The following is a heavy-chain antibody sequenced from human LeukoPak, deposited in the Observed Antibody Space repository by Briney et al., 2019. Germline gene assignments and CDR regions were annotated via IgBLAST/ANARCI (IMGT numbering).Heavy chain of an antibody. J-gene: IGHJ3*02. CDR2: ISGSGGST. CDR3: ARASRIPFGGSGGSCYSGNVFDI. V-gene: IGHV3-23*01. CDR1: GFTFSSYA. Sequence: PGGSLRLSCAASGFTFSSYAMSWVRQAPGKGLEWVSAISGSGGSTYYADSVKGRFAISRDNSKNTLYLQMNSLRAEDTAVYYCARASRIPFGGSGGSCYSGNVFDIWGQGTMVTVSS. D-gene: IGHD2-15*01.